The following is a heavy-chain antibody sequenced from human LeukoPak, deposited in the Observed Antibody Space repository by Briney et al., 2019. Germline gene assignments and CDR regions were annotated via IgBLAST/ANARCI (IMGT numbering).Heavy chain of an antibody. D-gene: IGHD3-22*01. CDR3: ARDLDDSSGYYYASDI. CDR1: GYTFTGYY. V-gene: IGHV1-2*02. Sequence: GASVKVSCKASGYTFTGYYMHWVRQAPGQGLEWMGWINPNSGGTNYAQKFQGRVTMTRDTSISTAYMELSRLRSDDTAVYYCARDLDDSSGYYYASDIWGQGTMVTVSS. CDR2: INPNSGGT. J-gene: IGHJ3*02.